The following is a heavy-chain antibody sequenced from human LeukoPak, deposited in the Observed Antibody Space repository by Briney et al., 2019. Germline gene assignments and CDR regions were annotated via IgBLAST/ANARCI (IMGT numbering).Heavy chain of an antibody. D-gene: IGHD3-10*01. CDR1: EFTLSSYW. CDR3: AYYGSGSPSISY. CDR2: INQDGSEK. Sequence: GGSLRLSCAASEFTLSSYWMAWVRQAPGKGLAWVANINQDGSEKYYVDSVKGRFTISRNNARNSLFLQMNSLRAEDTAVYYCAYYGSGSPSISYWGQGTLVTVSS. J-gene: IGHJ4*02. V-gene: IGHV3-7*03.